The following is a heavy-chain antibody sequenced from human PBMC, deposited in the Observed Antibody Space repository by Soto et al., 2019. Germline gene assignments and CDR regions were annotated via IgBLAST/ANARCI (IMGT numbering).Heavy chain of an antibody. CDR3: ARDRSGWHLIRYMDV. J-gene: IGHJ6*03. D-gene: IGHD6-19*01. CDR2: IYYSGST. CDR1: GGSISSYY. Sequence: PLETLSLTCTVSGGSISSYYWSWIRQPPGKGLEWIGYIYYSGSTNYNPSLKSRVTISVDTSKNQFSLKLSSVTAADTAVYYCARDRSGWHLIRYMDVWGKGTTVTVSS. V-gene: IGHV4-59*01.